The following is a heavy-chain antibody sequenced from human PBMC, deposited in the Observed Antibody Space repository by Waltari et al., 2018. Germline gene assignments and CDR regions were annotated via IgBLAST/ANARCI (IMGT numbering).Heavy chain of an antibody. D-gene: IGHD5-12*01. Sequence: QLQLQESGPGLVKPSETLSLSYSVSGGSITSNRHYWGWIRQPPGQGLEWIGTISYNGATYSSPSLRGLFTVSRDTSMNQLSLKLGSVTAADTAVYYCATYIGASIGTAAFDVWGQGTMVTVSS. CDR2: ISYNGAT. J-gene: IGHJ3*01. CDR3: ATYIGASIGTAAFDV. CDR1: GGSITSNRHY. V-gene: IGHV4-39*01.